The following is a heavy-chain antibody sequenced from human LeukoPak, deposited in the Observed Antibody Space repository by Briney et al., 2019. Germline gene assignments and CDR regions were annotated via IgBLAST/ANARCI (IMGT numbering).Heavy chain of an antibody. CDR2: TSGSGVST. V-gene: IGHV3-23*01. J-gene: IGHJ4*02. Sequence: PRGSLRLACAASGFRFSSYAMSWVRQAPGRGLEWVSATSGSGVSTYYADSVKGRFTVSRDNSKNTLYLQMSSLRAEDTAVYYCAKDERNWNYNLASQTYDWGQGTLVTVSS. CDR1: GFRFSSYA. CDR3: AKDERNWNYNLASQTYD. D-gene: IGHD1-7*01.